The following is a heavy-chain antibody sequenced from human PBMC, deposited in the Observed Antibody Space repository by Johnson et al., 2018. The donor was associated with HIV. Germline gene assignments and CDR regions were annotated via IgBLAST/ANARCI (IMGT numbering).Heavy chain of an antibody. Sequence: ASGFTFSSYGMHWVRQAPGKGLEWVAVISYDGINKYYAQSVKGRFTIYRDTAKNSLYLQMNSLRAEDTAVYYCARAQGVLVWFRELLFDAFDIWGQGTMVTGSS. CDR3: ARAQGVLVWFRELLFDAFDI. CDR2: ISYDGINK. CDR1: GFTFSSYG. J-gene: IGHJ3*02. V-gene: IGHV3-30*03. D-gene: IGHD3-10*01.